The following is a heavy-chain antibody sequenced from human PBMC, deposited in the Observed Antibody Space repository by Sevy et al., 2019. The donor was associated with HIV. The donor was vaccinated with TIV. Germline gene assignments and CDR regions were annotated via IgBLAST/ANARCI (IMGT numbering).Heavy chain of an antibody. CDR3: ARGLAALPGYYCGLDF. Sequence: GRSLRLSCAASGFTFSSYAMNWVRQAPGKGLEWVALISYDGNNKYYADSVKGRSTISRDNSKNTLYRQMNSLRGEDTAFYYCARGLAALPGYYCGLDFWGQGTTVTVSS. V-gene: IGHV3-30*04. CDR1: GFTFSSYA. D-gene: IGHD6-6*01. CDR2: ISYDGNNK. J-gene: IGHJ6*02.